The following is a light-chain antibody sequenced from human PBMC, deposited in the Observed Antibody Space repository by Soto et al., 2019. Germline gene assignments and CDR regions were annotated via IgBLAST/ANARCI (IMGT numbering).Light chain of an antibody. CDR2: EVS. V-gene: IGLV2-8*01. CDR1: SSDVGGYKH. CDR3: TSYAGSNNFVV. J-gene: IGLJ2*01. Sequence: QSALTQPPSASGSPGQSVTISCTGTSSDVGGYKHVSWYQQHPGKAPKFMIYEVSKRPSGVPDRFSGSKSGNTASLTVSGLQADDEADYYCTSYAGSNNFVVFGGGTKVTVL.